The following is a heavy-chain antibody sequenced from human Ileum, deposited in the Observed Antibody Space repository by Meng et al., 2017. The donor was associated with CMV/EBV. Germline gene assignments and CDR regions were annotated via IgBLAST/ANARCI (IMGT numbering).Heavy chain of an antibody. CDR1: GFTFSSYA. V-gene: IGHV3-30*04. Sequence: GESLKISCAASGFTFSSYAMNWVRQAPGKGLEWVAVILYDGSNKYYADSVKGRFTISRDNSKNTLYLQMNSLRAEDTAVYYCASGILIVQVDTGFDDWGQGTLVTVSS. D-gene: IGHD2/OR15-2a*01. CDR3: ASGILIVQVDTGFDD. CDR2: ILYDGSNK. J-gene: IGHJ4*02.